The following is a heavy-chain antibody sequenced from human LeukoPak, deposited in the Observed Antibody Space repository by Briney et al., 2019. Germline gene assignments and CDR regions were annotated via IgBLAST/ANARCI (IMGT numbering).Heavy chain of an antibody. CDR2: ISYDGSNK. V-gene: IGHV3-30-3*01. D-gene: IGHD2-2*01. J-gene: IGHJ6*02. Sequence: GGPLRLSCAASGFTFSSYAMHWVRQAPGKGLEWVAVISYDGSNKYYADSAKGRFTISRDNSKNTLYLQMNSLRAEDTAVYYCARSTDQLLYYYGMDVWGQGTTVTVSS. CDR3: ARSTDQLLYYYGMDV. CDR1: GFTFSSYA.